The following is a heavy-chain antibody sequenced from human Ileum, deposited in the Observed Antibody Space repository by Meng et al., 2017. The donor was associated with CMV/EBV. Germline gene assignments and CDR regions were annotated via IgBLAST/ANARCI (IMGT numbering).Heavy chain of an antibody. CDR3: ARAAARGVPVDL. D-gene: IGHD3-10*01. V-gene: IGHV4-4*07. Sequence: HVDLQESGPRLLQPSETLSLTCTVTGGSLTSYYWTWIRQPAGKGLEWIGRIHPTGTTDDNPSLRSRVSMSLDKSKNQFSLKLTSVTAADTAVYYCARAAARGVPVDLWGQGTLVTVSS. J-gene: IGHJ5*02. CDR2: IHPTGTT. CDR1: GGSLTSYY.